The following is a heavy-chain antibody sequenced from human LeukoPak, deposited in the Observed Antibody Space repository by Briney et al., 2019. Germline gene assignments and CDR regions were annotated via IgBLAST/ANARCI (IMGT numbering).Heavy chain of an antibody. J-gene: IGHJ4*02. V-gene: IGHV3-48*03. CDR1: GFAFSDYE. CDR2: ISSSGGTR. Sequence: GGSLRLSCAASGFAFSDYEMYWVRQAPGKGLEWVSYISSSGGTRYYADSVKGRFTISIDNAKNSLYLQMNSLRAEDTAVYYWKTLSVASSLDYWGQGALVTVSS. D-gene: IGHD6-19*01. CDR3: KTLSVASSLDY.